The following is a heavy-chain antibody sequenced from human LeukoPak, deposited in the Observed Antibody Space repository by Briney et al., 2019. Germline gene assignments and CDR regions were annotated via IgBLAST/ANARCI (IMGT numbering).Heavy chain of an antibody. CDR3: ASRDGSGTYRDY. V-gene: IGHV1-69*01. J-gene: IGHJ4*02. Sequence: SVNVSCKASGGTFSSYAISWVRQAPGQGLEWMGGIIPIFGTANYAQKFQGRVTITADESTSTAYMELSSLRSEDTAVYYCASRDGSGTYRDYWGQGTLVTVSS. CDR1: GGTFSSYA. CDR2: IIPIFGTA. D-gene: IGHD3-10*01.